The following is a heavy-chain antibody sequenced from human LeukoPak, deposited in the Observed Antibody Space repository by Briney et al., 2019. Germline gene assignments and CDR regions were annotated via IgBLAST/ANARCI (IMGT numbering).Heavy chain of an antibody. V-gene: IGHV1-69*13. CDR2: IIPIFGTA. D-gene: IGHD1-26*01. Sequence: ASVKVSCKASGGTFSSYAISWVRQAPGQGLEWMGGIIPIFGTANYAQKFQGRVTITADESTSTAYMELSSLRSEDTAVYYCARVVGATKAFDIWGQGTMVTVSS. CDR1: GGTFSSYA. CDR3: ARVVGATKAFDI. J-gene: IGHJ3*02.